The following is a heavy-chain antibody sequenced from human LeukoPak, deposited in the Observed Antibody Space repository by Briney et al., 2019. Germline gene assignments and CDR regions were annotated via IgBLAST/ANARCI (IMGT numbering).Heavy chain of an antibody. CDR1: GGSISSYY. Sequence: SETLSLTCTVSGGSISSYYWSWIRQPPGKGLEWIGYIYYSGSTNYNPSLKSRVTISVDTSKNQFSLKLSSVTAADTAVYYCARDYGSGSYCWFDPWGQGTLVTVSS. J-gene: IGHJ5*02. V-gene: IGHV4-59*01. D-gene: IGHD3-10*01. CDR2: IYYSGST. CDR3: ARDYGSGSYCWFDP.